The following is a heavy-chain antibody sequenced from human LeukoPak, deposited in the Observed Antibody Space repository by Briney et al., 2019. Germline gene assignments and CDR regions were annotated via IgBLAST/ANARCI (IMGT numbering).Heavy chain of an antibody. J-gene: IGHJ5*02. V-gene: IGHV1-69*05. Sequence: SVNVSCKASGGTFSSYAISWVRQAPGQGLEWMGGIIPIFGTANYAQKFQGRVTITTDESTRTAYMELSSLRSEDTAVYYCAREAYYDFWSGYYHNWFDPWGQGTLVTVSS. CDR1: GGTFSSYA. CDR2: IIPIFGTA. CDR3: AREAYYDFWSGYYHNWFDP. D-gene: IGHD3-3*01.